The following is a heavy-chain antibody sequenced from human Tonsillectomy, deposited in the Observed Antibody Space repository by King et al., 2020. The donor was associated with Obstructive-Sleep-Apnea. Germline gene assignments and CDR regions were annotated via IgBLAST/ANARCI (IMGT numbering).Heavy chain of an antibody. CDR2: INPSGGST. D-gene: IGHD2-2*01. Sequence: LVQSGAEVKKPGASVKVSCKASGYTFTTYYIHWVRQATGQGLEWMGIINPSGGSTSYAQKFQGRVTMTRDTSTSTVYMELSSLRSEDTAVYYCARDPIVVVPAATNEGTSYYYYGMDVWGQGTTVTVSS. J-gene: IGHJ6*02. CDR1: GYTFTTYY. CDR3: ARDPIVVVPAATNEGTSYYYYGMDV. V-gene: IGHV1-46*01.